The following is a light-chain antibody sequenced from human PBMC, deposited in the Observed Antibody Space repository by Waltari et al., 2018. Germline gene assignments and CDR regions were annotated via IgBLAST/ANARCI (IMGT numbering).Light chain of an antibody. CDR3: QQYGSSPFT. J-gene: IGKJ3*01. V-gene: IGKV3-20*01. CDR1: QSLVSGDGNTY. CDR2: GAS. Sequence: VLTQSPLSLPATLGQPASIPCRSSQSLVSGDGNTYLNWVQQKPGQAPRLLIYGASSRATGIPDRFSGSGSGTDFTLTISRLEPEDFAVYYCQQYGSSPFTFGPGTKVDIK.